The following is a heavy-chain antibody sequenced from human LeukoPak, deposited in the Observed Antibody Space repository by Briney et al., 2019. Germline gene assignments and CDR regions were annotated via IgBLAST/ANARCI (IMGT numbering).Heavy chain of an antibody. J-gene: IGHJ5*02. V-gene: IGHV3-21*03. CDR1: GFTFSSYS. D-gene: IGHD3-10*01. CDR2: ISSSSSYI. Sequence: GGSLRLSCAASGFTFSSYSMNWVRQAPGKGLEWVSSISSSSSYIYYADSVKGRFTISRDNAKNSLYLQMNSLKTEDAAVYYCTIDHILSSGSYYNPSWFDPWGQGTLVTASS. CDR3: TIDHILSSGSYYNPSWFDP.